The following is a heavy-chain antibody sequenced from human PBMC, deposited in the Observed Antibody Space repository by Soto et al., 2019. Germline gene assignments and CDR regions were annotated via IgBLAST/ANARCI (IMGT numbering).Heavy chain of an antibody. CDR1: GGSISSYY. V-gene: IGHV4-59*01. J-gene: IGHJ6*03. CDR2: IYYSGST. Sequence: SETLSLTCTVSGGSISSYYWSWIRQPPGKGLEWIGYIYYSGSTNYNPSLKSRVTISVDTSKNQFSLKLSSVTAADTAVYYCARGRSDTGNYYYYYMDVWGKGTTVTVS. D-gene: IGHD6-25*01. CDR3: ARGRSDTGNYYYYYMDV.